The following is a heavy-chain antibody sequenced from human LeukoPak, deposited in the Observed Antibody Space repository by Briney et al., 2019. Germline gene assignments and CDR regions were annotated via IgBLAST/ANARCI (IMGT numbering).Heavy chain of an antibody. Sequence: PSETLSLTCTVSGGSISSYYWSWIRQPPGKGLEWIGYVFNSGRTNLNPSLRSRATMSVDTSKNQFSLKLSSLTAAGTAVYYCAGRQHIVVVTATRGSFDMWGQGTMVTVSS. CDR2: VFNSGRT. CDR1: GGSISSYY. V-gene: IGHV4-59*01. J-gene: IGHJ3*02. D-gene: IGHD2-21*02. CDR3: AGRQHIVVVTATRGSFDM.